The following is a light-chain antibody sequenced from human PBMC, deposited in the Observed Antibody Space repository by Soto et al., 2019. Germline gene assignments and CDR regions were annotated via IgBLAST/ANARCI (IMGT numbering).Light chain of an antibody. CDR2: RGS. V-gene: IGKV3-15*01. CDR1: QSISDK. CDR3: QQYNTWPIT. J-gene: IGKJ5*01. Sequence: EVLMTQSPDTLYVSPGERVTLSCRASQSISDKLAWYQQKPGQGPRLLVYRGSIRTLGIPARFSGSESGTQFTLTISSLQSDDFAVYYCQQYNTWPITFGEGTRLEIQ.